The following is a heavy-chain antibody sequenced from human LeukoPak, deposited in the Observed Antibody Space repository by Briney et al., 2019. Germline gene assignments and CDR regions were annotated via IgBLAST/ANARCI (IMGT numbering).Heavy chain of an antibody. CDR2: ISGSGGST. CDR1: GFTFSSYA. J-gene: IGHJ4*02. CDR3: AKDFPTDYDFWSGHTIFDY. D-gene: IGHD3-3*01. V-gene: IGHV3-23*01. Sequence: GGSLRLSCAASGFTFSSYAMSWVRQAPGKGLEWVLAISGSGGSTYYADSVKGRFTISRDNSKNTLYLQMNSLRAEDTAVYYCAKDFPTDYDFWSGHTIFDYWGQGTLVTVSS.